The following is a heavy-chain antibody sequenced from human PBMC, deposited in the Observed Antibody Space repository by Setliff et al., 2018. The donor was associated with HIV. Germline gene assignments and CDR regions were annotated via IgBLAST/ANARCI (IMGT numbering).Heavy chain of an antibody. Sequence: GASVKVSCKASGYTFTDYGVFWVRQAPGQGLEWMGWISAYNGNTNYAQKFQGRVSMTTDTSTSTAYMELRTLRSDDTAVYYCARDSSDNFWSAYYNIGGGASGIWGQGTMVTVSS. CDR3: ARDSSDNFWSAYYNIGGGASGI. V-gene: IGHV1-18*01. D-gene: IGHD3-3*01. CDR2: ISAYNGNT. CDR1: GYTFTDYG. J-gene: IGHJ3*02.